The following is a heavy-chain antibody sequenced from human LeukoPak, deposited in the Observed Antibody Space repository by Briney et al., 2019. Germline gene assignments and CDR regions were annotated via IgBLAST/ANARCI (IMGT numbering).Heavy chain of an antibody. V-gene: IGHV1-69*04. D-gene: IGHD5-18*01. CDR1: GGTFSSYA. J-gene: IGHJ4*02. CDR2: IIPILGIA. CDR3: ARVDTAMVIDY. Sequence: SVKVSCKASGGTFSSYAISWVRQAPGQGLEWMGRIIPILGIANYAQKFQGRVTITEDKSTSTAYMELSSLRSEDTAVYYCARVDTAMVIDYWGQGTLVTVSS.